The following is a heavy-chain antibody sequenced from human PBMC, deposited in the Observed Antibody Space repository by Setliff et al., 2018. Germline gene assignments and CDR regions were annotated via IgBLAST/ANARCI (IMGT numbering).Heavy chain of an antibody. V-gene: IGHV1-69*06. CDR3: ARGRHPPWSGYPYYYMDV. CDR2: IIPIFGTA. CDR1: GGTFSSYA. D-gene: IGHD3-3*01. J-gene: IGHJ6*03. Sequence: GASVKVSCKASGGTFSSYAISWVRQAPGQGLEWMGRIIPIFGTANYAQKFQGRVTTTADKSTSTAYMELSSLRSEDTAVYYCARGRHPPWSGYPYYYMDVWGKGTTVTVSS.